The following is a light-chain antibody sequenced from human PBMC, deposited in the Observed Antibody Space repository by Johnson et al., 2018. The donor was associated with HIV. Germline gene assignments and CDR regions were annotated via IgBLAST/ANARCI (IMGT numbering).Light chain of an antibody. J-gene: IGLJ1*01. CDR1: SSNIGNNY. Sequence: QSVLTQPPSVSAAPGQKVTISCSGSSSNIGNNYVSWYQQLPGTAPKLLIYENNKRPSGIPDRFSGSKSGPSATLGITGLQTGDEADYYCGTWDSSVSAYVFGTGTKVTVL. V-gene: IGLV1-51*02. CDR3: GTWDSSVSAYV. CDR2: ENN.